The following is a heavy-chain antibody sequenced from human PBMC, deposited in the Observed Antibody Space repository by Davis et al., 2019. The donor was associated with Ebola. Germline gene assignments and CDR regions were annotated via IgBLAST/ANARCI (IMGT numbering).Heavy chain of an antibody. V-gene: IGHV6-1*01. CDR2: TYYRSKRYN. CDR1: GDSVSSKSAT. J-gene: IGHJ6*02. D-gene: IGHD5/OR15-5a*01. CDR3: ARVKVSTPNYYYMDV. Sequence: HSQTLSLTCVISGDSVSSKSATWNWIRQSPSRGLEWLGRTYYRSKRYNDYAVSVESRIIINSDTSKNQFSLHLNSVAPEDTAVYYCARVKVSTPNYYYMDVWGQGTTVTVSS.